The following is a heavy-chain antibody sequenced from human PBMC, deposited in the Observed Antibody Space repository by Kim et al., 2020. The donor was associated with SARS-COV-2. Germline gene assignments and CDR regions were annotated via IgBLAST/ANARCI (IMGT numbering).Heavy chain of an antibody. CDR2: IYSDGNT. J-gene: IGHJ6*02. D-gene: IGHD4-4*01. Sequence: GGSLRLSCAASGIIVSSNYLRWVRQAPGKGLEWVSVIYSDGNTLYDDDSKGRFTTTRSSSKNTMYLNINSLLTDDTAVYSCATAPVLQRWAGVCVHGTT. V-gene: IGHV3-66*01. CDR1: GIIVSSNY. CDR3: ATAPVLQRWAGV.